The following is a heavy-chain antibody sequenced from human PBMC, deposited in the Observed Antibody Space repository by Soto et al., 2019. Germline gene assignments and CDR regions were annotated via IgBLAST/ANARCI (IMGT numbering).Heavy chain of an antibody. V-gene: IGHV4-34*01. CDR3: ARALGYRSGGSCSVTNY. CDR2: INHSGST. J-gene: IGHJ4*02. D-gene: IGHD2-15*01. CDR1: GGSFSGYY. Sequence: WETLSLTCAVYGGSFSGYYWSWIRQPPGKGLEWIGEINHSGSTNYNPSLKSRVTISVDTSKNQFSLKLSSVTAADTAVYYCARALGYRSGGSCSVTNYWGQGTLVTVSS.